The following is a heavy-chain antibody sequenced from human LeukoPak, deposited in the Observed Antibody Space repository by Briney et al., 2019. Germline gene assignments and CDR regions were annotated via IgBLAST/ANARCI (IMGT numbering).Heavy chain of an antibody. J-gene: IGHJ6*03. D-gene: IGHD1-1*01. Sequence: ASVKVSCKASGYTFTSYDINWVRQATGQGLEWMGWMNPNSGNTGYAQKFQGRVTITRNTSISTAYMELSSLRSEDTAVYYCATSPLPGTTDYYYYYMDVWGKGTTVTVSS. CDR2: MNPNSGNT. CDR1: GYTFTSYD. CDR3: ATSPLPGTTDYYYYYMDV. V-gene: IGHV1-8*03.